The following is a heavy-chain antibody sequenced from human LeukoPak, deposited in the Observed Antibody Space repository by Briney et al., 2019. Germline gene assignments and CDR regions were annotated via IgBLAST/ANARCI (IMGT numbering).Heavy chain of an antibody. CDR1: GFTFSIYA. V-gene: IGHV3-30*04. Sequence: PGWFLRLSCAASGFTFSIYAMHGVRAAAGKGVEWVAVISCDGSNNYYADSVKGRFTITRDNSKNTLYLQKNSLRAEDTAVYYCGSSEVVVVTKYYFDYWGQGTLVTVSS. D-gene: IGHD2-15*01. J-gene: IGHJ4*02. CDR3: GSSEVVVVTKYYFDY. CDR2: ISCDGSNN.